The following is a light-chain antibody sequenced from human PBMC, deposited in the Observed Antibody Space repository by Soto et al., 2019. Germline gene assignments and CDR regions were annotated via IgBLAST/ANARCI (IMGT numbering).Light chain of an antibody. V-gene: IGKV1-5*03. CDR1: QTISSW. CDR3: QHYNSYSEA. Sequence: DIQMTQSPSTLSGSVGDRVTITCRASQTISSWLAWYQQKPGKAPNHLIYKASTLKSGVPSRFSGSGSGTEFTLTISSLQPDDFATYYCQHYNSYSEAFGQGTKVDIK. J-gene: IGKJ1*01. CDR2: KAS.